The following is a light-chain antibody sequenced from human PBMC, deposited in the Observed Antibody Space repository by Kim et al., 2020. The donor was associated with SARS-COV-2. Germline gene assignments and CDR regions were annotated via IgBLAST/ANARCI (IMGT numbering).Light chain of an antibody. Sequence: SPLSASVGDRVPITCRASQTLSGRLAWYQQKPGKAPKLLIFDASTLESGVPSRFRGSGSGTDFILTISSLQPDDSATYYCQHRKTFGQGTKVDIK. V-gene: IGKV1-5*01. CDR2: DAS. CDR1: QTLSGR. J-gene: IGKJ1*01. CDR3: QHRKT.